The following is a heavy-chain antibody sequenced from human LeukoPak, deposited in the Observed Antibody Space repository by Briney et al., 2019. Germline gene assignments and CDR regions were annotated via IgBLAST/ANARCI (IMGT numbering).Heavy chain of an antibody. V-gene: IGHV4-61*02. CDR1: GGSISSGSYY. J-gene: IGHJ4*02. CDR2: IYTSGST. Sequence: SQTLSLTCTVSGGSISSGSYYWSWIRQPAGKGLEWIGRIYTSGSTSYNPSLKSRVTISVDTTKNQFSLKLSSVTAADTAVYYCARARGYSGYDLFDYWGQGTLVTVSS. D-gene: IGHD5-12*01. CDR3: ARARGYSGYDLFDY.